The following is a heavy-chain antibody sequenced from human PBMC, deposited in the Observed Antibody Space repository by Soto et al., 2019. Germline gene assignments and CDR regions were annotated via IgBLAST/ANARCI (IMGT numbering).Heavy chain of an antibody. D-gene: IGHD5-18*01. Sequence: PSESLSRACAVSGYSRSSGYYWGCIRQPPGKGLEWIGSIYHSVSTYYNPSLKSRVTISVDTSKNQFSLKLSSVTAADTAVYYCARGGYSYGRYYYYYYGMDVWGQGTTVTVSS. CDR1: GYSRSSGYY. V-gene: IGHV4-38-2*01. CDR3: ARGGYSYGRYYYYYYGMDV. CDR2: IYHSVST. J-gene: IGHJ6*02.